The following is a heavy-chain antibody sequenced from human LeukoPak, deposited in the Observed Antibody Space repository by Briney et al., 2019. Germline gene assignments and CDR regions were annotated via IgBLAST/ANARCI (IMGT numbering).Heavy chain of an antibody. J-gene: IGHJ4*02. CDR2: IYYSGST. Sequence: SETLSLTCTISGGSISSSSYSWGWIRKPPGKGLEWIGSIYYSGSTYYNPSLKSRVTISVDTSKNQFSLKVSSVTAADTAVYYCARHPIQLVRFDYWGQGTLVTVSS. D-gene: IGHD5-18*01. CDR3: ARHPIQLVRFDY. CDR1: GGSISSSSYS. V-gene: IGHV4-39*01.